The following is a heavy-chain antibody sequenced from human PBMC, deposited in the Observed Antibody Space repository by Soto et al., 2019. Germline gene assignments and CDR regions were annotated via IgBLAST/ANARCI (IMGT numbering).Heavy chain of an antibody. CDR3: ARGIVVVPAAMSWFDP. CDR1: GGSISSYY. CDR2: IYYSGST. V-gene: IGHV4-59*01. D-gene: IGHD2-2*01. J-gene: IGHJ5*02. Sequence: SETLSLTCTVSGGSISSYYWSWIRQPPGKGLEWIGYIYYSGSTNYNPSLKSRVTISVDTSKNQFSLKLSSVTAADTAVYYCARGIVVVPAAMSWFDPWGQGTLVTVYS.